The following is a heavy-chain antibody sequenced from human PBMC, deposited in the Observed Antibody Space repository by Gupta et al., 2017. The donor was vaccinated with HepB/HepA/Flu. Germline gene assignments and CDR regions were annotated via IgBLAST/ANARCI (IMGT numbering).Heavy chain of an antibody. Sequence: EVQLVESGGGLVQPGRSLRLSCAASGFTFDDYAMHWVRQAPGKGLEWVSGISWNSGSIGYADSVKGRFTISRDNAKNSLYLQMNSLRAEDMALYYCAKSHSELLGPSSDAFDIRGQGTMVTVSS. CDR2: ISWNSGSI. J-gene: IGHJ3*02. CDR3: AKSHSELLGPSSDAFDI. CDR1: GFTFDDYA. V-gene: IGHV3-9*03. D-gene: IGHD2-2*01.